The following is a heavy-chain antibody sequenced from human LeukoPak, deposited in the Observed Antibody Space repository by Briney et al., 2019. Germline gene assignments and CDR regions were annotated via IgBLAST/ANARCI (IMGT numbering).Heavy chain of an antibody. V-gene: IGHV4-34*01. Sequence: PSETLSLTCAVYGGSFSGYYWSWIRQPPGKGLEWIGEINHSGSTNYNPSLKSRVTISVDTSKNQFSLKLSSVTAADTAVYYCARRASYYGSGSYYKPTRYYYYYMDVWGKGTTVTISS. CDR1: GGSFSGYY. CDR2: INHSGST. J-gene: IGHJ6*03. CDR3: ARRASYYGSGSYYKPTRYYYYYMDV. D-gene: IGHD3-10*01.